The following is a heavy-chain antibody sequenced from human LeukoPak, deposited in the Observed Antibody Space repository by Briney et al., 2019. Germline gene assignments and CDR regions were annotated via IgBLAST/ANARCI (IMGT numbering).Heavy chain of an antibody. J-gene: IGHJ4*02. D-gene: IGHD6-13*01. CDR2: RFRSGRT. V-gene: IGHV4-4*02. CDR1: GGSISSDTW. CDR3: ARVGETASNCYMKY. Sequence: SSETLSLTCAVSGGSISSDTWWSWVRQPPGKGLERIRERFRSGRTNYNPSLQSRVTFSVDSSKNQFSLKLNSVTAADTAVYYCARVGETASNCYMKYWGQGGLVTVSS.